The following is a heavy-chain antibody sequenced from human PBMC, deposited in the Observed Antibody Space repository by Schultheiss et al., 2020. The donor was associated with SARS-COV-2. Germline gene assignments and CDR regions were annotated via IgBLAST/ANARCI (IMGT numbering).Heavy chain of an antibody. V-gene: IGHV1-2*06. CDR3: ARSIAAAGLSWFDP. Sequence: ASVKVSCKASGYTFTDYYMHWVRQAPGQGLEWMGRINPNSGGTNYAQKFQGRVTMTRDTSISTAYMELSRLRSDDTAVYYCARSIAAAGLSWFDPWGQGTLVTVSS. CDR1: GYTFTDYY. D-gene: IGHD6-13*01. CDR2: INPNSGGT. J-gene: IGHJ5*02.